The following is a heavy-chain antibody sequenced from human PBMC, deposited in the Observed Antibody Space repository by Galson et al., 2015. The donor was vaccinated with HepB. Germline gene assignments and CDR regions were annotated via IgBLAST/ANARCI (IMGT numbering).Heavy chain of an antibody. J-gene: IGHJ6*02. D-gene: IGHD2-2*01. CDR1: GYTFTSYG. CDR2: ISAYNGNT. V-gene: IGHV1-18*04. CDR3: ASSSLGYCSSTSCFRLAYYYYGMDV. Sequence: SVKVSCKASGYTFTSYGISWVRQAPGQGLEWMGWISAYNGNTNYAQKLQGRVTMTTDTSTSTAYMELRSLRSDDTAVYYCASSSLGYCSSTSCFRLAYYYYGMDVWGQGTTVTVSS.